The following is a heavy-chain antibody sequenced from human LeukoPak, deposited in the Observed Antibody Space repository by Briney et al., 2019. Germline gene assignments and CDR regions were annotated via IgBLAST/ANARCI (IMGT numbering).Heavy chain of an antibody. D-gene: IGHD6-6*01. Sequence: SVKVSCKASGGTFSSYAISWVRQAPGQGLEWMGRIIPIFGTANYAQKFQGRVTITADKSTSTAYMELSSLRSDDTAVYYCARARWQLVPYFDSWGQGTLVTVSS. J-gene: IGHJ4*02. CDR1: GGTFSSYA. V-gene: IGHV1-69*06. CDR3: ARARWQLVPYFDS. CDR2: IIPIFGTA.